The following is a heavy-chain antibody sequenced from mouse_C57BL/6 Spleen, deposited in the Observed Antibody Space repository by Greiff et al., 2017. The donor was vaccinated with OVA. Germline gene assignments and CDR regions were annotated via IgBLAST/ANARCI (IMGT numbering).Heavy chain of an antibody. CDR2: IYPGSGST. V-gene: IGHV1-55*01. D-gene: IGHD2-1*01. J-gene: IGHJ3*01. CDR3: ARRGDGNPFAY. CDR1: GYTFTSYW. Sequence: QVQLQQSGAELVKPGASVKMSCKASGYTFTSYWITWVKQRPGQGLEWIGDIYPGSGSTDYNEKFKSKATLTVDTSSSTAYMQLSSLTSEDSAVYYCARRGDGNPFAYWGQGTLVTVSA.